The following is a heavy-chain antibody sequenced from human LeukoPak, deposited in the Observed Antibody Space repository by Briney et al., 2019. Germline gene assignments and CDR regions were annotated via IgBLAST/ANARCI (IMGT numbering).Heavy chain of an antibody. CDR2: IIPIFGTA. D-gene: IGHD3-9*01. CDR3: ARSDILTGYAFDV. Sequence: SVKVSCKASGGTFSSYAISWVRQAPGQGLEWMGGIIPIFGTANYAQKFQGRVTITADESTSTAYMELRSLRSEDTAVYYCARSDILTGYAFDVWGQGTMVTVSS. V-gene: IGHV1-69*01. CDR1: GGTFSSYA. J-gene: IGHJ3*01.